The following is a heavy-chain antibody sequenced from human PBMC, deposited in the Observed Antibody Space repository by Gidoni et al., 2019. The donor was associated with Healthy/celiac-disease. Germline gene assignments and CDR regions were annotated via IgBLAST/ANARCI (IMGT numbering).Heavy chain of an antibody. Sequence: QVQLQQWGAGLLKPSETLSLTCAVYGGAFSGYYWSWIRQPPGKGMEWIGEINHSGSTHYNPSLKSRVTISVDTSKNQFSLKLSSVTAADTAVYYCARGLRPGWVAVAYFDYWGQGTLVTVSS. J-gene: IGHJ4*02. CDR1: GGAFSGYY. CDR3: ARGLRPGWVAVAYFDY. D-gene: IGHD6-19*01. V-gene: IGHV4-34*01. CDR2: INHSGST.